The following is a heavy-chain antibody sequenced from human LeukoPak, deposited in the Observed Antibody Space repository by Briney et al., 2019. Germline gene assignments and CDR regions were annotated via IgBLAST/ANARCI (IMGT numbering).Heavy chain of an antibody. V-gene: IGHV3-74*01. Sequence: PGGSLRLSCAASGFXFSSYWIHWVRQAPGKGLLWVSRINSDGRSTSHADSVKGRFTISRDNAKNTLYLQMNSLRAEDTAVYYCARGTGYSVVDYWGQGTLVTVSS. J-gene: IGHJ4*02. D-gene: IGHD5-18*01. CDR1: GFXFSSYW. CDR3: ARGTGYSVVDY. CDR2: INSDGRST.